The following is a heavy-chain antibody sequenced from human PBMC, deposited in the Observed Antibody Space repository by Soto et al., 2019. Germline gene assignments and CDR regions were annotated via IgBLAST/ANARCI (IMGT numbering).Heavy chain of an antibody. D-gene: IGHD6-19*01. CDR1: GVTFSSYG. J-gene: IGHJ6*03. V-gene: IGHV3-33*01. CDR3: ARDSQYSSGWYELDYYYYYMDV. CDR2: IWYDGSNK. Sequence: GGSLRLSCAASGVTFSSYGMHWVRQAPGKGLEWVAVIWYDGSNKYYADSVKGRFTISRDNSKNTLYLQMNSLRAEDTAVYYCARDSQYSSGWYELDYYYYYMDVWGKGTTVTVSS.